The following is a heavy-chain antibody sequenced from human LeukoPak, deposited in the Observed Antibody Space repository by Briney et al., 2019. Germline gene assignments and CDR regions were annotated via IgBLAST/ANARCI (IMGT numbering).Heavy chain of an antibody. J-gene: IGHJ6*02. CDR3: ARAARLTGTTSYYYGMDV. CDR1: GGSISSYY. D-gene: IGHD1-7*01. V-gene: IGHV4-4*07. Sequence: KPSEPLSLPCPASGGSISSYYWSGIRQPAGKGLEWIGRIYTSGSTNYNPSLKRRVTMSVDTSKNQFSLKLGSVTAADTAVYYCARAARLTGTTSYYYGMDVWGQGTTVTVSS. CDR2: IYTSGST.